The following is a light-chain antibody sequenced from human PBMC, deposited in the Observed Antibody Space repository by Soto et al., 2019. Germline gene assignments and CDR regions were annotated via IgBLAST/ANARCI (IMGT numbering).Light chain of an antibody. CDR2: GSS. J-gene: IGLJ2*01. Sequence: QSVLTQPPSVSGAPGQRVTISCTGSSSNIGAGHVVHWYQQFPGRAPNLLIYGSSNRPSGVPDRFSGSKSGTSASLAITGLQAEDEADYYCQSYDNTQSASVFGGGTKLTVL. CDR1: SSNIGAGHV. CDR3: QSYDNTQSASV. V-gene: IGLV1-40*01.